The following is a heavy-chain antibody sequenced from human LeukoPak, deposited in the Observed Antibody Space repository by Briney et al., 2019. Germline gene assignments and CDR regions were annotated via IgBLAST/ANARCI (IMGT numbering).Heavy chain of an antibody. V-gene: IGHV4-59*01. CDR3: ARDLLLRGLGY. D-gene: IGHD2-15*01. CDR2: IFHSGST. Sequence: PSETLSLTCTVSGYSITSYYWSWVRQPPGKGLEWIGYIFHSGSTNYNPSLKSRVTISVDTSKNQFSLRLSSVTAADTAVYYCARDLLLRGLGYWGQGTLVTVSS. J-gene: IGHJ4*02. CDR1: GYSITSYY.